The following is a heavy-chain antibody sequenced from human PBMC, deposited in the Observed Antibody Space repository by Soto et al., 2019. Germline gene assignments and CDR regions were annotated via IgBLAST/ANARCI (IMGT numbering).Heavy chain of an antibody. CDR2: FKSKTDGGTT. J-gene: IGHJ4*02. V-gene: IGHV3-15*07. Sequence: EVQLVESGGGLVKPGGSLRLSCAASGFTFTNAWMNWVRQAPGKGLEWVGRFKSKTDGGTTDYAAPVKGRFTLSRDDSKTTLYLQMNSLKTEDTAVYYCTTDGGTGPLDYWGQGTLVTVSS. CDR3: TTDGGTGPLDY. D-gene: IGHD2-15*01. CDR1: GFTFTNAW.